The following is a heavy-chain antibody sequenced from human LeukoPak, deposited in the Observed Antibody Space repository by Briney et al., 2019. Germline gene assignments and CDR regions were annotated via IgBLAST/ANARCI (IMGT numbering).Heavy chain of an antibody. CDR1: GFTFSSYA. D-gene: IGHD2-2*01. CDR3: AKALDIVVVPAAMFVLGFDY. J-gene: IGHJ4*02. Sequence: PGGALRLSCAASGFTFSSYAMSWVRQATGKGLEWVSAISGSGGSTYYADSVKGRFTISRDNSKNTLYLQMNSLRAEDTAVYYCAKALDIVVVPAAMFVLGFDYWGQGTLVTVSS. CDR2: ISGSGGST. V-gene: IGHV3-23*01.